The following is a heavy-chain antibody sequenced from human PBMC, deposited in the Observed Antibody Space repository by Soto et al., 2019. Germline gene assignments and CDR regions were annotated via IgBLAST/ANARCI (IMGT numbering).Heavy chain of an antibody. Sequence: ESGGGVVQPGRSLRLSCATFGFSFSSYGMNWVRQSLRNGLKWVAVIWYDGSNKFYRNSVKGRFTISRDSSRNKLYLQMNSVRDEDTAVYYSATEGKDSIEKEGFDNWSQGSLVHVSS. CDR1: GFSFSSYG. D-gene: IGHD3-22*01. CDR2: IWYDGSNK. V-gene: IGHV3-33*01. J-gene: IGHJ4*02. CDR3: ATEGKDSIEKEGFDN.